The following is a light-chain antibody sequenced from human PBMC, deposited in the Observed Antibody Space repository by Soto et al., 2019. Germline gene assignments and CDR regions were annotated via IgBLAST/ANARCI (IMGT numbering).Light chain of an antibody. V-gene: IGKV3-11*01. CDR2: DTS. Sequence: VWTQSPATLSLSPGQRATLSCRASPSVSNYLAWYQQKPGQAPRLLIYDTSKRATGIPARFSGSGSGTDFTLTISGLEHDDFVVYYCQQRSSWLTFGGGTKVEIK. J-gene: IGKJ4*01. CDR3: QQRSSWLT. CDR1: PSVSNY.